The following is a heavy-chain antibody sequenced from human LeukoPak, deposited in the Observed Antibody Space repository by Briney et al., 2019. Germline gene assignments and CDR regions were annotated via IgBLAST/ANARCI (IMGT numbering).Heavy chain of an antibody. D-gene: IGHD4-17*01. CDR3: AKSRRDYGDFYFDY. CDR1: GFTFINYA. CDR2: ISGSGDST. V-gene: IGHV3-23*01. J-gene: IGHJ4*02. Sequence: GGSLRLSCAASGFTFINYAMTWVRQAPGKGLEWVSAISGSGDSTFNADSVKGRFTISRDNSKNTLYLQMNSLRAEDTAVYYCAKSRRDYGDFYFDYWGQGTLVTVSS.